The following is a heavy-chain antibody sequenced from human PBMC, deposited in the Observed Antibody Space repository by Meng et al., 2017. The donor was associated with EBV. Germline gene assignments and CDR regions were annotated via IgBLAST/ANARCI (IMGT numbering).Heavy chain of an antibody. V-gene: IGHV2-5*02. CDR3: AHRRDEYSSSWYGWFDP. Sequence: TLEGLGHTLVKPPQTLTLTCTFSGFSLSTSGVGVGWIRQPPGKALEWLALIYWDDDKRYSPSLKSRLTITKDTSKNQVVLTMTNMDPVDTATYYCAHRRDEYSSSWYGWFDPWGQGTLVTVSS. J-gene: IGHJ5*02. D-gene: IGHD6-13*01. CDR2: IYWDDDK. CDR1: GFSLSTSGVG.